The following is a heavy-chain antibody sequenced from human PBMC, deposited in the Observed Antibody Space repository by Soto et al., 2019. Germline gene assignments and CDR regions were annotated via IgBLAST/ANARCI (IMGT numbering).Heavy chain of an antibody. CDR2: SNTYNSDT. CDR1: GYAFTSYG. CDR3: VRDERDSCRGGNCFDFDY. V-gene: IGHV1-18*04. D-gene: IGHD2-15*01. J-gene: IGHJ4*02. Sequence: QVHLVQSGAEVKKPGASVKVSCKASGYAFTSYGMSWVRQAPGQGLEWMGWSNTYNSDTNSAPRLQGRITMTTDTSTGTAYMELRSLTSDDTAVYYRVRDERDSCRGGNCFDFDYWGQGTLVSVSS.